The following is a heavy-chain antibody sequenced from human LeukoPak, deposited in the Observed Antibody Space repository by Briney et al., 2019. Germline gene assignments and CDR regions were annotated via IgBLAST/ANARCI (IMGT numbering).Heavy chain of an antibody. CDR2: ISTSVSA. CDR3: ARAGGSGTYLSEYYFDH. J-gene: IGHJ4*01. Sequence: SETLSLTCTVSGGSISSENYYWTWIRQPAGKGLEWIGRISTSVSANYNPSLKTRVTISLDASKNQFSLKLSSVTAADTAIYYCARAGGSGTYLSEYYFDHWGHGTLVTVSS. V-gene: IGHV4-61*02. CDR1: GGSISSENYY. D-gene: IGHD3-10*01.